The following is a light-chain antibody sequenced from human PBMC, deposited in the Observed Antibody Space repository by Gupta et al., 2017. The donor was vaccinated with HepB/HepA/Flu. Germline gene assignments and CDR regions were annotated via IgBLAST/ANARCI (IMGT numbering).Light chain of an antibody. Sequence: SYVLPQPASLPVAPGPPATTPCGGNIIGTRSVHWYQQEPGQAPVVVIYYNNDRPSGIPERFSGSKSVITATLTISRVEAGYEADYYCQVWDSSNDERVFGGGTKLTVL. CDR3: QVWDSSNDERV. V-gene: IGLV3-21*04. CDR2: YNN. J-gene: IGLJ3*02. CDR1: IIGTRS.